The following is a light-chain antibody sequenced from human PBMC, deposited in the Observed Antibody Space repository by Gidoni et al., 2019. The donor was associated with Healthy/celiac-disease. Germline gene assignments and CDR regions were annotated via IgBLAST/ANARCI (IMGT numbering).Light chain of an antibody. CDR2: GNS. CDR1: SSNIGAGYV. J-gene: IGLJ1*01. Sequence: QSVLTQPPSVSGAPGQRVTISCTGSSSNIGAGYVVHWYQQLPGTAHKLLIYGNSNRPSVFPDRFSGSKSCTSSSLAITGLQAEDEADYSCQSYYSILMGYVFGTGTKVTVL. V-gene: IGLV1-40*01. CDR3: QSYYSILMGYV.